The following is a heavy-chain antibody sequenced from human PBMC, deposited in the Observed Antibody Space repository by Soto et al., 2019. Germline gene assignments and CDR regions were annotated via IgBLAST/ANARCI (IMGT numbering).Heavy chain of an antibody. CDR3: TRGDRYCSGGSCYVVDY. D-gene: IGHD2-15*01. J-gene: IGHJ4*02. V-gene: IGHV3-48*01. CDR1: GFTFSNFN. Sequence: GGSLRLSCAASGFTFSNFNMNWVRQAPGKGLEWISYISSTSDTIYYADSVKGRFTISRDNTKNSLYLQMNSLTAEDTALYYCTRGDRYCSGGSCYVVDYWGQGTLVTVSS. CDR2: ISSTSDTI.